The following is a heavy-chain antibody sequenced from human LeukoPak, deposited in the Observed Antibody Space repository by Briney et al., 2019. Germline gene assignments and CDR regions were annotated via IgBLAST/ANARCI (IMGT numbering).Heavy chain of an antibody. J-gene: IGHJ4*02. CDR1: GFTFSGSA. CDR2: IRSKANSYAT. Sequence: PGGSLKLSCAASGFTFSGSAMHWVRQASGKGLEWVGRIRSKANSYATAYAASVKGRFTISRDDSKNTAYLQMNSLRAEDTAVYYCAKDPGMYWGQGTLVTVSS. CDR3: AKDPGMY. V-gene: IGHV3-73*01.